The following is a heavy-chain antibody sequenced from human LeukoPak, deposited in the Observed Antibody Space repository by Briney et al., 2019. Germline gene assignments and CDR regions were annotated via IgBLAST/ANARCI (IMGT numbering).Heavy chain of an antibody. D-gene: IGHD3-3*01. CDR3: ARLGYYDFWSGYREIYYYGMDV. Sequence: SETLSLTCAVYGGSFSGYYWRWIRQPPGKGLEWIGEINHSGSTNYNLSLKSRVTISVDTSKNQFSLKLSSVTAADTAVYYCARLGYYDFWSGYREIYYYGMDVWGQGTTVTVSS. V-gene: IGHV4-34*01. CDR1: GGSFSGYY. J-gene: IGHJ6*02. CDR2: INHSGST.